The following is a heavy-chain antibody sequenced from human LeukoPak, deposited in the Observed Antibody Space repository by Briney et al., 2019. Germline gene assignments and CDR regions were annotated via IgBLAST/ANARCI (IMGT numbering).Heavy chain of an antibody. CDR2: IYSGGST. D-gene: IGHD4-17*01. CDR3: AREASGTTVTTPMSYFDY. V-gene: IGHV3-53*04. CDR1: GFTVSSNY. J-gene: IGHJ4*02. Sequence: GGSLRLSCAASGFTVSSNYMSWVRQAPGKGLEWVSVIYSGGSTYYADSVKGRFTISRHNSKNTLYLQMNSLRAEDTAVYYCAREASGTTVTTPMSYFDYWGQGTLVTVSS.